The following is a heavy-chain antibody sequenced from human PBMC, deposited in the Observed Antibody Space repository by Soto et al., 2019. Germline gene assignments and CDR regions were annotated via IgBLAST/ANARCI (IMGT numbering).Heavy chain of an antibody. Sequence: DVQLLESGGGLVQWGGSLRLSCVTSGFTFSTYGMTWVRQAPGKGLEWVSYGGSGGSRYYAESVKGCFTISRDNSKNTLSLEMNSLSAEDTATYYCVKFRGRAYPYYYMDVWGKGTTVTVSS. J-gene: IGHJ6*03. D-gene: IGHD3-10*01. CDR2: GGSGGSR. CDR3: VKFRGRAYPYYYMDV. V-gene: IGHV3-23*01. CDR1: GFTFSTYG.